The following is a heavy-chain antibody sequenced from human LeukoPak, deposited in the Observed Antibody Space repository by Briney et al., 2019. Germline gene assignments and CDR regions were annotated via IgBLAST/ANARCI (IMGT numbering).Heavy chain of an antibody. CDR3: ARETGYCSSTSCSKYFDY. J-gene: IGHJ4*02. CDR2: IYYSGSA. Sequence: SETLSLTCTVSGGSISSGGYYWSWIRQHPGKGLEWIGYIYYSGSAYYNPSLKSRVTISVDTSKNQFSLKLSSVTAADTAVYYCARETGYCSSTSCSKYFDYWGQGTLVTVSS. D-gene: IGHD2-2*01. V-gene: IGHV4-31*03. CDR1: GGSISSGGYY.